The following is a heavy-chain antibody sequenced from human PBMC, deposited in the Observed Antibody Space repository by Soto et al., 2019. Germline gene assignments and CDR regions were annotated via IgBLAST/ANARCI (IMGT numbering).Heavy chain of an antibody. J-gene: IGHJ5*02. D-gene: IGHD2-2*01. CDR1: GFTFSSYW. CDR2: IKQDGREK. Sequence: GGSLRLSCAASGFTFSSYWMSWVRQAPGKGLEWVANIKQDGREKYYVDSVKGRFTISRDNAKNSLYLQMNSLRAEDTAVYSCARLDVVVPAASNWFDPWGQGTLVTVSS. CDR3: ARLDVVVPAASNWFDP. V-gene: IGHV3-7*01.